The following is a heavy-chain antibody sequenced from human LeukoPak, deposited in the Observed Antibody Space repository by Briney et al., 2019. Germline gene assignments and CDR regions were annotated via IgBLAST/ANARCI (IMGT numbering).Heavy chain of an antibody. CDR2: ISYDGSNK. CDR3: AKDAGLLLRYYYYGMDV. V-gene: IGHV3-30*18. CDR1: GFIFSGYG. D-gene: IGHD2-15*01. Sequence: PGGSLRLSCAASGFIFSGYGMHWVRQAPGKGLEWVAVISYDGSNKYYADSVKGRFTISRDNSKNTLYLQMNSLRAEDTAVYYCAKDAGLLLRYYYYGMDVWGKGTTVTVSS. J-gene: IGHJ6*04.